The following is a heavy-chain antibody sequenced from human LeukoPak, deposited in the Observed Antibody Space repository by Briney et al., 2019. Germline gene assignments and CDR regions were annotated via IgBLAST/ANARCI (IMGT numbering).Heavy chain of an antibody. CDR2: ISYDGSNK. J-gene: IGHJ5*02. V-gene: IGHV3-30-3*01. CDR1: GFTFSSYA. D-gene: IGHD3-22*01. CDR3: ARGALDYYDSSGYPNWFDP. Sequence: PGGSLRLSCAASGFTFSSYAMHWVRQAPGKGLEWVAVISYDGSNKYYADSVKGRFTISRDNSKNTLYLQMNSLRAEDTAVYYCARGALDYYDSSGYPNWFDPWGQGTLVTVSS.